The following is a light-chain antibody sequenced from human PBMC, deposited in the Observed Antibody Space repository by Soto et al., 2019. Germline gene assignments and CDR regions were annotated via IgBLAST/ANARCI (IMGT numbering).Light chain of an antibody. CDR2: TAS. V-gene: IGKV1-12*01. CDR3: QQANTFPLT. CDR1: QGVTRW. Sequence: DIQMTQSPSSVSASVGDRVTITCRASQGVTRWLAWYQQKPGKAPKLLIYTASSLQGGVPSRFSGSGFGTDFTLTISSLQPEDFATYYCQQANTFPLTFGGGTKVDIK. J-gene: IGKJ4*01.